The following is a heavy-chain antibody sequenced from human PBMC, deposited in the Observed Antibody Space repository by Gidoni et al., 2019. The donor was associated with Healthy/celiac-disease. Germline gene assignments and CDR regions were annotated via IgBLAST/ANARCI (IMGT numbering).Heavy chain of an antibody. CDR1: GYTFTSHG. Sequence: QVQLVQSGAAVKKPGASVKVSCKASGYTFTSHGLSWVRQAPGQGHEWMGWISAYNGNTNYAQKLQGRVTMTTDTSTSTAYMELRSLRSDDTAVYYCARDAGSTSLRNNWFDPWGQGTLVTVSS. D-gene: IGHD2-2*01. J-gene: IGHJ5*02. V-gene: IGHV1-18*01. CDR2: ISAYNGNT. CDR3: ARDAGSTSLRNNWFDP.